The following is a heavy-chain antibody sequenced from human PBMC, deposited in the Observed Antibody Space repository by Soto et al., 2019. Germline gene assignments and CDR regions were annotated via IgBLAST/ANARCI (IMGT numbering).Heavy chain of an antibody. V-gene: IGHV1-3*01. CDR3: ARNFEGVDY. Sequence: ASVKVSCKASGYTFTSYILHWVRQAPGQRLEWMGWINADNGNTKYSQKFQGRVTLTRDTSASTAYMDLSSLTSEDTAVYYCARNFEGVDYWGLGTLVTVPQ. CDR1: GYTFTSYI. CDR2: INADNGNT. J-gene: IGHJ4*02. D-gene: IGHD1-7*01.